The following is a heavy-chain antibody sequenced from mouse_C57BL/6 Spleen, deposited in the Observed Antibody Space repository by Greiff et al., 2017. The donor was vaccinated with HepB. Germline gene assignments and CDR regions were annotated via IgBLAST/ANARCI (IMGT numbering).Heavy chain of an antibody. J-gene: IGHJ4*01. Sequence: VQLQQSGAELVKPGASVKLSCTASGFNIKDYYMHWVKQRTEQGLEWIGRIDPEDGETTYAPKFQGKATITADTSSNTAYLQLSSLTSEDTAVYYCASDSGIFSYAMDHWGEGTSATVSS. CDR1: GFNIKDYY. D-gene: IGHD1-3*01. CDR3: ASDSGIFSYAMDH. CDR2: IDPEDGET. V-gene: IGHV14-2*01.